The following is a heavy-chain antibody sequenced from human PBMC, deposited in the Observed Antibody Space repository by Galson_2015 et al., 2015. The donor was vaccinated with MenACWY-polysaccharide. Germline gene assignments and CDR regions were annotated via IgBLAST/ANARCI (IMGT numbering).Heavy chain of an antibody. CDR2: ISSSGTRT. CDR1: GFTFSRYA. Sequence: SLRLSCAASGFTFSRYAMSWVRQAPGKGPEWDSGISSSGTRTYYADSVKGRFTISRDSSENTLYLQMNSLRAEDTAVYYCAKDPNGDYVGAFDIWGQGTMVTVSS. V-gene: IGHV3-23*01. CDR3: AKDPNGDYVGAFDI. J-gene: IGHJ3*02. D-gene: IGHD4-23*01.